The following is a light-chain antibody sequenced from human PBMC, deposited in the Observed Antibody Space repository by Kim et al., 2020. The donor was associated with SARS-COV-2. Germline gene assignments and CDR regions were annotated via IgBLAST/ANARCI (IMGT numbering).Light chain of an antibody. J-gene: IGLJ1*01. Sequence: ETARITCGGTNIGTKSVHWYQQRPGRAPVLVIYYDRDRPSGIPERFSGSNSGNTATLTISGVEAGDEADYYCQVWDTNTDHHVFGSGTRVTVL. CDR2: YDR. CDR3: QVWDTNTDHHV. V-gene: IGLV3-21*01. CDR1: NIGTKS.